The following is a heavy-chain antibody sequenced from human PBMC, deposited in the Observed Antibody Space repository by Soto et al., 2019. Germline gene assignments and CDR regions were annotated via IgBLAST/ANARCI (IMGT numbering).Heavy chain of an antibody. CDR3: ARGPTTGMDV. Sequence: QVQLQQWGAGLLEPSETLSLTCAVYGGSFSGYYWCWIRQPPGKGLEWVGEINHSGSTNYIPSLQRRVTIPVDTSKNQFSLKLSSVPAADTAVYYCARGPTTGMDVWGQGTTVTVPS. J-gene: IGHJ6*02. CDR2: INHSGST. CDR1: GGSFSGYY. D-gene: IGHD1-1*01. V-gene: IGHV4-34*01.